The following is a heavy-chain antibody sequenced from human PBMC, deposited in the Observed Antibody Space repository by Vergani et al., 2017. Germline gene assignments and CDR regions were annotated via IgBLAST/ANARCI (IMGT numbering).Heavy chain of an antibody. CDR2: VSSSGGDI. Sequence: VQLVESGGGVVQPGGSLRLSCAASGFTFDDYGMSWVRQAPGRGLEWVSSVSSSGGDINYADSVKGRFTTSRDNAKNSLYLQMNSLRAEDTAVYFCVRTGIIGGYPTAGLARYWGQGTLVTVSS. CDR3: VRTGIIGGYPTAGLARY. D-gene: IGHD5-12*01. J-gene: IGHJ4*02. V-gene: IGHV3-21*01. CDR1: GFTFDDYG.